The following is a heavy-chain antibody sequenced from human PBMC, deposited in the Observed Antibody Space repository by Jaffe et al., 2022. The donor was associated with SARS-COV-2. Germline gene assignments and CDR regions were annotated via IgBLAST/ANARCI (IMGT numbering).Heavy chain of an antibody. V-gene: IGHV3-23*01. J-gene: IGHJ4*02. CDR3: AKLLYPSGNIYFDY. Sequence: EVQFLESGGGLVQPGGSLRLSCAASGFTFSSYVMNWVRQAPGKGLEWVSTLTGSGTSTYYADSVKGRFTISRDNSMNTLYLQMNSLRAEDTAVYYCAKLLYPSGNIYFDYWGQGMLVTVSS. CDR2: LTGSGTST. D-gene: IGHD2-2*02. CDR1: GFTFSSYV.